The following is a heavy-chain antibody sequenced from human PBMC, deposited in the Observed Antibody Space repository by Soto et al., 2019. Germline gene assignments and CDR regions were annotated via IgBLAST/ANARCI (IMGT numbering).Heavy chain of an antibody. CDR3: ARGRWIQFD. Sequence: EVQLVESGGGLVQPGGSLRLSCAASGLTFSSYWMSWVRQTPGKGLEWVANMKEDGSGKYYVDSVKGRFTTSRDNAKSSLDPQTTGLRAEDTAVSYCARGRWIQFDSGQGTLVTVSS. J-gene: IGHJ4*02. V-gene: IGHV3-7*05. D-gene: IGHD5-18*01. CDR1: GLTFSSYW. CDR2: MKEDGSGK.